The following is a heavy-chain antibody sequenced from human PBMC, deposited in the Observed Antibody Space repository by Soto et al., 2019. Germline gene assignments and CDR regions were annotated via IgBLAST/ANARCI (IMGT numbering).Heavy chain of an antibody. Sequence: EVQLVESGGGLIQPGGSLRLSCAASGFTVSSNYMSWVRQAPGKGLEWVSVIYSGGSTYYADSVKGRFTISRDNSNNTLYLQMHSLRAEDTAVYYCARDRVESGYPEYFQHWGQGTLVTVSS. V-gene: IGHV3-53*01. J-gene: IGHJ1*01. CDR3: ARDRVESGYPEYFQH. D-gene: IGHD3-22*01. CDR2: IYSGGST. CDR1: GFTVSSNY.